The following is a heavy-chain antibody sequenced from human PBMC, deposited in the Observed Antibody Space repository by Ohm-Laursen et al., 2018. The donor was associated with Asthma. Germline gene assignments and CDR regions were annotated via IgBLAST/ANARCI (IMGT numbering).Heavy chain of an antibody. J-gene: IGHJ4*02. D-gene: IGHD6-19*01. CDR1: GFTFSSYA. CDR2: ISYDGSNK. V-gene: IGHV3-30-3*01. CDR3: ARGTFALAGTGFDY. Sequence: SLRLSCSASGFTFSSYAMHWVRQAPGKGLEWVAVISYDGSNKYYADSVKGRFTISRDNSKNTLYLQMNSLRAENTAVYYCARGTFALAGTGFDYWGQGTLVTVSS.